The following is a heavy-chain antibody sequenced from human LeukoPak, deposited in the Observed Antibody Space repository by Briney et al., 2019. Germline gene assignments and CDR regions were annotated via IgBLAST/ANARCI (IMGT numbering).Heavy chain of an antibody. CDR1: GFTFSSHW. Sequence: GGSLRLSCAASGFTFSSHWMHWVRQAPGKGLVWVSRINSDGCSISYADSVKGRFTISRDNAKNTLYLQMNSLRAEDTAVYYCAKVESYSNYYYYYGMDVWGQGTTVTVSS. J-gene: IGHJ6*02. CDR2: INSDGCSI. D-gene: IGHD4-11*01. V-gene: IGHV3-74*01. CDR3: AKVESYSNYYYYYGMDV.